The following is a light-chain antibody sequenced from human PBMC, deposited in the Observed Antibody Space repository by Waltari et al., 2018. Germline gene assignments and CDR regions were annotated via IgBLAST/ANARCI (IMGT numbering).Light chain of an antibody. V-gene: IGKV3-11*01. CDR1: QSVSSY. CDR2: DAS. Sequence: EIVLTQSPATLSLSPGERATLSCRASQSVSSYLAWYQQKPGQAPRLLIYDASNRATGIPARFSGSGSGTDFTLTISSLGPEDFAVYYCQQRSNWRFTFGPGTKVEIK. CDR3: QQRSNWRFT. J-gene: IGKJ3*01.